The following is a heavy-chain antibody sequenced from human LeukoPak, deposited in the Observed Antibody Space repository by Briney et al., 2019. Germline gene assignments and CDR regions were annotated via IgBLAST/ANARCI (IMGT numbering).Heavy chain of an antibody. J-gene: IGHJ6*03. V-gene: IGHV4-39*01. CDR2: IFYSGST. Sequence: SETLSLTCTVSGGSISSSSYYWGWIRQPPGKGLEWIGSIFYSGSTFYSPSLKSRVTISVDTSKNQFSLRLNSVSAADTAVYYCARNSGNTIPPYYYMDVWGRGTTVTISS. CDR3: ARNSGNTIPPYYYMDV. CDR1: GGSISSSSYY. D-gene: IGHD3-3*01.